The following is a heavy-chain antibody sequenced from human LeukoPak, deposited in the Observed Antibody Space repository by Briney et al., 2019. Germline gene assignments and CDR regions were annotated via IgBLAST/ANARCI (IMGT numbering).Heavy chain of an antibody. CDR2: IYNSGST. V-gene: IGHV4-39*01. Sequence: KPSETLSLTCTVSGGSISSGTYYGGWIRQPPGKGLEWIGSIYNSGSTYYNPSLKSRVTISVDTSKNQFSLKLSSVTAADTAVYYCASYDFWSGYTYNHWGQGTLVTVSS. CDR1: GGSISSGTYY. J-gene: IGHJ5*02. CDR3: ASYDFWSGYTYNH. D-gene: IGHD3-3*01.